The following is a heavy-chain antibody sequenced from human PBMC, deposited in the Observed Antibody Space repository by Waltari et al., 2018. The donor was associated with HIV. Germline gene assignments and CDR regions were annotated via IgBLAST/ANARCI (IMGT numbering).Heavy chain of an antibody. V-gene: IGHV3-21*01. CDR1: GFTFSTHS. Sequence: SGGGLVKPGGSLRLSCRASGFTFSTHSMNWVRQAPGKGLEWVSFISSSSIYIYYADSVKGRFTISRDNAKNSLYLQMNSLRAEDTAVYYCARGKYYYHSSDYYDILPLDYWGQGTLVTVSS. D-gene: IGHD3-22*01. J-gene: IGHJ4*02. CDR2: ISSSSIYI. CDR3: ARGKYYYHSSDYYDILPLDY.